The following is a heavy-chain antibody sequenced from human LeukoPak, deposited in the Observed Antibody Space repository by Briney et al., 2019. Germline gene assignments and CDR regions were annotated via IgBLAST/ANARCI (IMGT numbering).Heavy chain of an antibody. Sequence: GGSLRLSCAAPGFTFGDYGMSWVRHAPGKGLEWVSSINWNGGNTAYADSVKGRFTISRDTAKDSLYLQLNSLRAEDTALYYCARDRGWLQYIDYWGQGTLVTVSS. V-gene: IGHV3-20*04. CDR3: ARDRGWLQYIDY. J-gene: IGHJ4*02. CDR1: GFTFGDYG. CDR2: INWNGGNT. D-gene: IGHD5-24*01.